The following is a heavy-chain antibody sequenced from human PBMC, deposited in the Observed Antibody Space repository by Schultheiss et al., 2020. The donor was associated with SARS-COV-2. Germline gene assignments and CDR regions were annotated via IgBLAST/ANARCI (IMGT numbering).Heavy chain of an antibody. Sequence: SVKVSCKASGYTFTSYYMHWVRQAPGQGLEWMGGIIPIFGTANYAQKFQGRVTITADESTSTAYMELSSLRSEDTAVYYCARVRFVCSGGSCYPSYYYYYGMDVWGQGTTVTVSS. CDR1: GYTFTSYY. J-gene: IGHJ6*02. V-gene: IGHV1-69*13. D-gene: IGHD2-15*01. CDR2: IIPIFGTA. CDR3: ARVRFVCSGGSCYPSYYYYYGMDV.